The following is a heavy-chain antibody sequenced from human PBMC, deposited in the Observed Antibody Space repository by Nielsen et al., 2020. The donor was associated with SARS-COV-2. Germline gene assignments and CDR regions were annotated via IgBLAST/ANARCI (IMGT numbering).Heavy chain of an antibody. V-gene: IGHV3-48*03. CDR1: GFTFRGYE. D-gene: IGHD2-8*01. J-gene: IGHJ4*02. CDR3: VRENGYFDY. CDR2: ISSDATTI. Sequence: GESLKISCVASGFTFRGYEMNWVRQAPGKGLEWVSYISSDATTIFYVDSVKGRFIMSRDNARNSLYLQMNSLRVEDTAIYYCVRENGYFDYWGQGALVTVSS.